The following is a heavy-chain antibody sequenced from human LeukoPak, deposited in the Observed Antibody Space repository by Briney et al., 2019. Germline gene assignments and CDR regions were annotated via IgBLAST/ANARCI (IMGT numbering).Heavy chain of an antibody. Sequence: GGSLRLSCAASGFTVSSNYMSWVRQAPGKGLEWVSVIYSGGNTDYADSVKGRFTFSRDNFKNTLYLQMNSLRAEDTAVYYCARFSIVGAFDFWGRGTMVTVSS. J-gene: IGHJ3*01. CDR2: IYSGGNT. V-gene: IGHV3-66*01. D-gene: IGHD2-15*01. CDR1: GFTVSSNY. CDR3: ARFSIVGAFDF.